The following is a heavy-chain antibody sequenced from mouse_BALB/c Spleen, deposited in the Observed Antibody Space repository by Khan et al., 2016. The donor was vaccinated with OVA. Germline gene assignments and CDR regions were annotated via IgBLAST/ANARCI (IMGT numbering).Heavy chain of an antibody. J-gene: IGHJ2*01. CDR2: IWAGGST. V-gene: IGHV2-9*02. Sequence: VQLQESGPGLVAPSQSLSITCTVSGFSLTAYGVHWVRQPPGKGLEWLGVIWAGGSTNYNSALMSRLSISKDNSKSQAFLKMNSLQIDDTAMYYCARAWVITTDSFDDGGQGTTLTVSS. D-gene: IGHD2-4*01. CDR3: ARAWVITTDSFDD. CDR1: GFSLTAYG.